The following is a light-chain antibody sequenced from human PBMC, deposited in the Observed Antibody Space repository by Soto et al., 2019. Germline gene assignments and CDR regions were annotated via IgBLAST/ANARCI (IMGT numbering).Light chain of an antibody. Sequence: DMQMTQSPSYLSASVGDEFTLTCRASHTIMTYLNWYQLKPGKPPGLLIYAAYSLQSGVTSRFSGSGSGTDFTITINSLQPEDFATYSCQPSYNSPQTVGQGTKVDIK. CDR2: AAY. V-gene: IGKV1-39*01. J-gene: IGKJ1*01. CDR3: QPSYNSPQT. CDR1: HTIMTY.